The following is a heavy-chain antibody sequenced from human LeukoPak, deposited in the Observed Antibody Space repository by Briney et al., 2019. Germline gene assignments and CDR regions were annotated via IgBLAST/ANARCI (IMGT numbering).Heavy chain of an antibody. J-gene: IGHJ5*02. D-gene: IGHD4-17*01. CDR2: IKQDGSEK. V-gene: IGHV3-7*01. CDR1: GFTFSSYA. Sequence: GGSLRLSCAASGFTFSSYAMSWVRQAPGKGLEWVANIKQDGSEKYYVGSVKGRFTISRDNAKNSLYLQMNSLRAEDTAVYYCARAKGGTVTKWFDPWGQGTLVTVSS. CDR3: ARAKGGTVTKWFDP.